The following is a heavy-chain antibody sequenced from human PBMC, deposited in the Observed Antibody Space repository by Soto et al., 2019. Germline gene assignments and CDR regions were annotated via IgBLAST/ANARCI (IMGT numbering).Heavy chain of an antibody. D-gene: IGHD6-13*01. Sequence: EVQLLESGGGLVQPGGSLRLSCTGSGFTFSSYAMNWVRQAPGKGLECVSTISGSGGTTYYADSVKGRFTISRDNSKNTLYLQTISLRAEDTAVYYCAKKGRAAAMYNWFDPWGQGTLVTVSS. J-gene: IGHJ5*02. CDR3: AKKGRAAAMYNWFDP. CDR1: GFTFSSYA. CDR2: ISGSGGTT. V-gene: IGHV3-23*01.